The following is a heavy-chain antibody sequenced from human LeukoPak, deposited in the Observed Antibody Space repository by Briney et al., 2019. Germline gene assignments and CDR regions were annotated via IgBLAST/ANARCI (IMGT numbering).Heavy chain of an antibody. CDR3: AREPSQGAFDI. Sequence: QPGGSLRLSCAASRFTFSDSSMNWVRQAPGKGLEWVSYISSTSTVIYYADSVKGRFTISRDNAKNSMYLQMNSLRAEDTAVYYCAREPSQGAFDIWGQGTMVTVSS. CDR1: RFTFSDSS. CDR2: ISSTSTVI. V-gene: IGHV3-48*01. J-gene: IGHJ3*02.